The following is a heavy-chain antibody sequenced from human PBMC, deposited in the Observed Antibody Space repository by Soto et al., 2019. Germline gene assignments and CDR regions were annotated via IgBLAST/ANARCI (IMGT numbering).Heavy chain of an antibody. CDR2: IIPIFGTA. CDR1: GGTFSSYA. CDR3: ARLGSVDTAMAMSAEWPPSPKYYYYGMDA. V-gene: IGHV1-69*06. D-gene: IGHD5-18*01. J-gene: IGHJ6*02. Sequence: ASVKVSCKASGGTFSSYAISWVRQAPGQGLEWMGGIIPIFGTANYAQKFQGRVTITADKSTSTAYMELSSLRSEDTAVYYCARLGSVDTAMAMSAEWPPSPKYYYYGMDAWGQGTTVTVSS.